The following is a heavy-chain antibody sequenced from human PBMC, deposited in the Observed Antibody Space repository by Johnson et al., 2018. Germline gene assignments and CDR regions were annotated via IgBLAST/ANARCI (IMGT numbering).Heavy chain of an antibody. Sequence: VQLVESGAEVKKPGESLKISCKGSGYSFTRYWIGWVRQMPGKGLEWMGIIYPGDSDTRYSPSFQGQGTIPADKSISTAYLQWSSLKAPDTAMYYCARQTILTGFPHYWGQGTLVTVSS. J-gene: IGHJ4*02. CDR3: ARQTILTGFPHY. CDR2: IYPGDSDT. D-gene: IGHD3-9*01. V-gene: IGHV5-51*01. CDR1: GYSFTRYW.